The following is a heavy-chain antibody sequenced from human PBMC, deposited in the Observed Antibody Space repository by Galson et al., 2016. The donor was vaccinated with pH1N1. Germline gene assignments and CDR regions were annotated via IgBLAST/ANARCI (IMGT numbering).Heavy chain of an antibody. J-gene: IGHJ4*02. V-gene: IGHV3-15*01. D-gene: IGHD3-16*01. Sequence: SLRLSCAASGFTFSNAWMSWVRQAPGKGLEWVGRIKSKTDGGTTDYAAPVKGRFTLSRNDSKNTLYLQMNSLKIEDTAVYYCRGLNDNWGQGTLVTVSS. CDR3: RGLNDN. CDR1: GFTFSNAW. CDR2: IKSKTDGGTT.